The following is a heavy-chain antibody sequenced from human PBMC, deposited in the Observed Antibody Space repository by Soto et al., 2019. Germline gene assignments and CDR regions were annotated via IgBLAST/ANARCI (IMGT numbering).Heavy chain of an antibody. CDR1: SFTFSSYA. J-gene: IGHJ4*02. D-gene: IGHD1-26*01. Sequence: GSLRLSFAASSFTFSSYAMSGVRQAPGKRLEWISAISASLSPTYYADSVKGRFTISRDNFKNTLYLQMNSLRGEDTAMYFCVKGRYELLEWGQGTLVTVSS. V-gene: IGHV3-23*01. CDR3: VKGRYELLE. CDR2: ISASLSPT.